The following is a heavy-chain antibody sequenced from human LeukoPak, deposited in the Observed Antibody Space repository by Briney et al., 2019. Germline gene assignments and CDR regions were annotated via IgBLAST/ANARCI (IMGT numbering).Heavy chain of an antibody. J-gene: IGHJ4*02. D-gene: IGHD5-18*01. CDR2: IGNSGSPI. CDR3: PRDPEYSYDYYFDY. CDR1: GFTFSSSE. V-gene: IGHV3-48*03. Sequence: GGSLRLSCSASGFTFSSSEMNWVRQAPGKGLEWVSYIGNSGSPIYYADSVKGRFTISRDNAKNSLYLQMNSLRAEATAVYYCPRDPEYSYDYYFDYWGQGTLVTVSS.